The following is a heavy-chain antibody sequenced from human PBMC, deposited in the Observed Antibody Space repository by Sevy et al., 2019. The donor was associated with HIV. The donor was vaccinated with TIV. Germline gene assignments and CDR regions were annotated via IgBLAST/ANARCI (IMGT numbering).Heavy chain of an antibody. CDR3: ARDFTIFGVVSGIDY. D-gene: IGHD3-3*01. CDR1: GFNFRTYS. J-gene: IGHJ4*01. V-gene: IGHV3-21*04. CDR2: ISDDSRYI. Sequence: GGSLRLSCAASGFNFRTYSMNWVRQAPGKGLEWLSSISDDSRYIYYSDSVKGRFTISRANAKNLLLLQMNNLGVEDTALYYCARDFTIFGVVSGIDYWGQGNLVTVSS.